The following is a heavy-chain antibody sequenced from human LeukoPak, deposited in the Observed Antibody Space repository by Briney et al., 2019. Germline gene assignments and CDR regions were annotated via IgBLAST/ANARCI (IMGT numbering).Heavy chain of an antibody. Sequence: GESLKISCKGSGYIFNTHWIGWVRQVPGKGLEWMGIIYPGDSDIRYSPSFEGQVTISADKSIGTAYLQWSSLKASDSAMYYCARQPLFRTSSCDYWGQGTLVTVSS. CDR1: GYIFNTHW. D-gene: IGHD6-6*01. CDR2: IYPGDSDI. CDR3: ARQPLFRTSSCDY. V-gene: IGHV5-51*01. J-gene: IGHJ4*02.